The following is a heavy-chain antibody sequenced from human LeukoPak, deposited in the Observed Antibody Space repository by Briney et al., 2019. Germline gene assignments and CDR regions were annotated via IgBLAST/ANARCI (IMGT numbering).Heavy chain of an antibody. D-gene: IGHD6-13*01. Sequence: PGGSLRLSCAASGFAFSGHWMSWVRQAPGKGLEWVANINQDGSEIYYLDSVKGRFTFSRDNAENSLYLQMNNLRAEDTAVYYCARDGVAAGVYFDCWGQGTLVTVSS. CDR1: GFAFSGHW. V-gene: IGHV3-7*01. J-gene: IGHJ4*02. CDR2: INQDGSEI. CDR3: ARDGVAAGVYFDC.